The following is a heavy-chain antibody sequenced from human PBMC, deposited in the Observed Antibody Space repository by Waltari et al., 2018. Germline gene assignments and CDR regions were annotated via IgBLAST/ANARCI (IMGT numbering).Heavy chain of an antibody. CDR2: MSYSGTT. J-gene: IGHJ3*01. Sequence: VWSRETPGQGLEWRATMSYSGTTYSSPSLKGRVTIARDTSKNQVSLRWGSVSAADTALYYCATYIGASIGTAAFDVWGQGTRVTVSS. V-gene: IGHV4-39*01. D-gene: IGHD5-12*01. CDR3: ATYIGASIGTAAFDV.